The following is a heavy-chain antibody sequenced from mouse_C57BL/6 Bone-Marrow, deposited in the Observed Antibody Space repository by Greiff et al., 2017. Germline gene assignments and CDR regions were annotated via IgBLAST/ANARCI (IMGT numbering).Heavy chain of an antibody. CDR3: ARRYYCGSSYYWDFDV. J-gene: IGHJ1*03. D-gene: IGHD1-1*01. CDR2: IYPGDGDT. CDR1: GYAFSSSW. V-gene: IGHV1-82*01. Sequence: QVQLQQSGPELVKPGASVKISCKASGYAFSSSWMNWVKQRPGKGLEWIGRIYPGDGDTNYNGKFKGKATLTADKSSSTAYMQLSSLTSEDSAVYFWARRYYCGSSYYWDFDVWGTGTTVTVSS.